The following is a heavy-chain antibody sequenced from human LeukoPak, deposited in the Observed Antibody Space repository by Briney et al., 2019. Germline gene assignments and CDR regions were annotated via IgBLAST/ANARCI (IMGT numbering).Heavy chain of an antibody. V-gene: IGHV4-39*01. Sequence: SETLSLTCSVSGGSISSSTYYWGWIRQPPGKGLEWIGNIYNSGSTYYNPSLKSRVTISVDTSKDQFSLKLSSVTAADTAVYYCARQAYSSNLGWFDPWGQGTLVTVSS. CDR3: ARQAYSSNLGWFDP. J-gene: IGHJ5*02. CDR1: GGSISSSTYY. D-gene: IGHD6-13*01. CDR2: IYNSGST.